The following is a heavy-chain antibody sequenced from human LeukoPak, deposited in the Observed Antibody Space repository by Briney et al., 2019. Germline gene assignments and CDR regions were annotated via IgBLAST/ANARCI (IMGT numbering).Heavy chain of an antibody. Sequence: AGGSLRLSCAASGFTFSSYWMSWVRQAPGKGLEWVANINQDGSAKDYGGSVEGRFTISRDNAKNSLYLQMNSLTAEDTAVYFCASAPNENYFYFWGQGTLVTVSS. CDR3: ASAPNENYFYF. J-gene: IGHJ4*02. CDR1: GFTFSSYW. CDR2: INQDGSAK. V-gene: IGHV3-7*01.